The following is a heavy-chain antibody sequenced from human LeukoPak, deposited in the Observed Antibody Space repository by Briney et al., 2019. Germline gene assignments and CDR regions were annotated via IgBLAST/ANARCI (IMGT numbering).Heavy chain of an antibody. CDR3: VRPTTAISDAFDV. V-gene: IGHV5-51*02. CDR1: CYTSASDW. Sequence: AAAMMFSSEAVCYTSASDWTGWWRRLPRKGGQGRGIIYAGDADTRYSPSFRGRVTISADRTTSSAHLHWRSLNASDTAMYYCVRPTTAISDAFDVWGHGTMVIVSS. D-gene: IGHD1-1*01. J-gene: IGHJ3*01. CDR2: IYAGDADT.